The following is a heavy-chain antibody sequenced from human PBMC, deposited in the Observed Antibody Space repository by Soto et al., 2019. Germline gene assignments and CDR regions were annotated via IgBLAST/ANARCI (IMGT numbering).Heavy chain of an antibody. Sequence: GSLRLSCEVSGFSFSSYAMSWVRQAPGKGLEWVSVISGSGDRTLYADSVKGRFTISRDNSKHTVYLQMNSLRVEDTAVYYCTKEALGAHYYSISAHDYWGQGSLVTVSS. CDR1: GFSFSSYA. D-gene: IGHD2-21*01. CDR2: ISGSGDRT. J-gene: IGHJ4*02. CDR3: TKEALGAHYYSISAHDY. V-gene: IGHV3-23*01.